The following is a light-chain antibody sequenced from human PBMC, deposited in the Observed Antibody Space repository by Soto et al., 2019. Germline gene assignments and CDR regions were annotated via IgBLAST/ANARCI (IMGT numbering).Light chain of an antibody. CDR2: SAS. CDR1: QSASSAY. CDR3: QQYGNSRYT. J-gene: IGKJ2*01. Sequence: ESVLTQSPGTLSLSPGERATLSCRVSQSASSAYLAWYQQKPGQAPRLLIYSASNRATGIPDRFSARASGTDFTLTISRLEPEDFAEYDCQQYGNSRYTFGQGTKLEIK. V-gene: IGKV3-20*01.